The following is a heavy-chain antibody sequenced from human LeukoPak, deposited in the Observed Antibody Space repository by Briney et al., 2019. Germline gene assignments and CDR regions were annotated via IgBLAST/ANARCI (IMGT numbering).Heavy chain of an antibody. D-gene: IGHD3-22*01. V-gene: IGHV1-69*02. CDR3: ASKGVRYYDSSGYYGRSAFDI. J-gene: IGHJ3*02. Sequence: SVKVSCKASGGTFSSYTISWVRRAPGQGLEWMGRIIPILGIANYAQKFQGRVTITADKSTSTAYMELSSLRSEDTAVYYCASKGVRYYDSSGYYGRSAFDIWGQGTMVTVSS. CDR1: GGTFSSYT. CDR2: IIPILGIA.